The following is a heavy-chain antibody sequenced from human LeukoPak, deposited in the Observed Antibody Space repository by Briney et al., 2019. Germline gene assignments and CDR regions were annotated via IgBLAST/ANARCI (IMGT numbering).Heavy chain of an antibody. V-gene: IGHV3-48*03. CDR2: ISSSGSTI. J-gene: IGHJ4*02. CDR3: AREQELGSDY. CDR1: GFTFSSYE. D-gene: IGHD1-26*01. Sequence: PGGSLRLSCAASGFTFSSYEMNWVRQAPGKGLEWVSYISSSGSTIYYADSVKGRFTISRDNAKNSLYLQMNSLRAEDTAVYYCAREQELGSDYWGQGTLVTVSS.